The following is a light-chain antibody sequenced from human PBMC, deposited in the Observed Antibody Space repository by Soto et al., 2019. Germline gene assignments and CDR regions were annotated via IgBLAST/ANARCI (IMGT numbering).Light chain of an antibody. V-gene: IGKV3-15*01. CDR3: QQYNNWPTGVT. Sequence: EIVMTQSPATLSVSPGERATLSCRASQSVSSNLAWYQQKPGQAPRLLIYGASTRATGIPARFSGSGSGTEFTLTISRLQSEDFAVYYCQQYNNWPTGVTFGPGTKVDIK. J-gene: IGKJ3*01. CDR1: QSVSSN. CDR2: GAS.